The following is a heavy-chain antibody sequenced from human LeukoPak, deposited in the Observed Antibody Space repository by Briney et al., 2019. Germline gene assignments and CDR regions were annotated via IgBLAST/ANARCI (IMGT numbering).Heavy chain of an antibody. CDR3: ARHPVMTTVGHYYYYMDV. V-gene: IGHV4-34*01. CDR1: GGSFSGYY. CDR2: INHSGST. Sequence: PSETLSLTCAVYGGSFSGYYWSWIRQPPGKGLEWIGEINHSGSTNYNPSLKSRVTISVDTSKNQFSLKLSSVTAADTAVYYCARHPVMTTVGHYYYYMDVWGKGTTVTVSS. J-gene: IGHJ6*03. D-gene: IGHD4-17*01.